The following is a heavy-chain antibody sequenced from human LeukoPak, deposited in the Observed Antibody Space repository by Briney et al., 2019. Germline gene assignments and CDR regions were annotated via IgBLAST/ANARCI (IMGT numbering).Heavy chain of an antibody. D-gene: IGHD1-26*01. CDR3: AKEVGATAAFDY. J-gene: IGHJ4*02. V-gene: IGHV3-21*01. CDR2: ISSSSSYI. Sequence: GGSLRLSCAASGFTLSSYSMNWVRQTPGKGLEWVSSISSSSSYIYYADSVKGRFTISRDNSKNTLYLQMNSLRAEDTAVYYCAKEVGATAAFDYWGQGTLVTVSS. CDR1: GFTLSSYS.